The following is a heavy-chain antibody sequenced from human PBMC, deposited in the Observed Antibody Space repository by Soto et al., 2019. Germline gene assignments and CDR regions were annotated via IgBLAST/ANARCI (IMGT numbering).Heavy chain of an antibody. D-gene: IGHD3-9*01. CDR2: ISYDGSNK. CDR1: GFTFSSYG. V-gene: IGHV3-30*18. J-gene: IGHJ6*03. Sequence: GGSLRLSCAASGFTFSSYGMHWVRQAPGKGLEWVAVISYDGSNKYYADSVKGRFTISRDNSKNTLYLQMNSLRAEDTAVYYCAKDAVHVRYFDWLLTGRGYYMDVWGKGTTVTSP. CDR3: AKDAVHVRYFDWLLTGRGYYMDV.